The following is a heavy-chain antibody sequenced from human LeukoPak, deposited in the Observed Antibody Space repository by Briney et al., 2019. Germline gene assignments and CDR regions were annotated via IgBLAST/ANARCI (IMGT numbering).Heavy chain of an antibody. CDR2: TYYRSKWYN. CDR1: GDSVSNNNAA. Sequence: SQTLSLTCAISGDSVSNNNAAWNWIRQSPSRGLEWLGRTYYRSKWYNDFAVSVKSRITINTDTSKNQFSLQLKSVTPEDTAVYFCARGHESEYWGQGTLVIVSS. V-gene: IGHV6-1*01. J-gene: IGHJ4*02. CDR3: ARGHESEY.